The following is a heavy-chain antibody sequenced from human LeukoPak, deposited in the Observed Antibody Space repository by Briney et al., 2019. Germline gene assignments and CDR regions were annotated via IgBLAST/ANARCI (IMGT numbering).Heavy chain of an antibody. CDR1: GFTFSSYG. J-gene: IGHJ4*02. V-gene: IGHV3-30*02. D-gene: IGHD6-13*01. CDR3: AKDAESIAAAGPFDY. Sequence: GGSLRLSCAASGFTFSSYGMHWVRQAPGKGLEWVAFIRYDGSNKYYADSVKGRFTISRDNSKNTLYLQMNSLRAEDTAVYYCAKDAESIAAAGPFDYWGQGTLVTVSS. CDR2: IRYDGSNK.